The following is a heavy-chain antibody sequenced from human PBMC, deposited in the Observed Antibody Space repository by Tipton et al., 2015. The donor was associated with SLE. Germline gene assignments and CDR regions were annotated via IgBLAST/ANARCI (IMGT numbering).Heavy chain of an antibody. CDR3: ARGCGSSTCEPFYFFGMDV. D-gene: IGHD2-21*01. J-gene: IGHJ6*02. CDR2: VFRGGST. V-gene: IGHV4-39*07. CDR1: GGSIRSSRHF. Sequence: TLSLTCTVSGGSIRSSRHFWGWIRQPPGKGLEWIGEVFRGGSTNYSPSLESRVTITVDMSKNQFSLRLISVTAADTAVYYCARGCGSSTCEPFYFFGMDVWGQGTTVTVSS.